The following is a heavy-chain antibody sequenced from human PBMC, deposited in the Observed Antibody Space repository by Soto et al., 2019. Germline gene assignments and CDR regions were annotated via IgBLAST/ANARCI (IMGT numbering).Heavy chain of an antibody. J-gene: IGHJ5*02. CDR3: AREAPLRFAEWLDRVIWLDR. D-gene: IGHD3-3*01. Sequence: ASVKVSCKASGYTFTSYGISWVRQAPGQGLEWMGWISAYNGNTNYAQKLQGRVTMTTDTSTSTAYMELRSLRSDDTAVYYCAREAPLRFAEWLDRVIWLDRCGKGILVTVSS. CDR1: GYTFTSYG. V-gene: IGHV1-18*01. CDR2: ISAYNGNT.